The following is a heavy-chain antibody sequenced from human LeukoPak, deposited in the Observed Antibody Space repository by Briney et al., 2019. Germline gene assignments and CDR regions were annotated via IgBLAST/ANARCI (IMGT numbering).Heavy chain of an antibody. CDR3: ARDLMGGYCSSTSCYTDGFDP. V-gene: IGHV4-4*07. J-gene: IGHJ5*02. D-gene: IGHD2-2*02. CDR2: IYTSGST. CDR1: GGSISSYY. Sequence: PSETLSLTCTVSGGSISSYYWSWIRQPAGKGLEWIGRIYTSGSTNYNPSLKSRVTMSVDASKNQFSLKLSSVTAADTAVYYWARDLMGGYCSSTSCYTDGFDPWGQRTLVTVSS.